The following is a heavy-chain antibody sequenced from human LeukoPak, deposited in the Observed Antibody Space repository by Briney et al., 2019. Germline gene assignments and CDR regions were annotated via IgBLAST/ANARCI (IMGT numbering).Heavy chain of an antibody. Sequence: GSLRLSCAASGFPFSSYSMNWVRQAPGKGLEWVSYISSSRSSMYYADSVKGRFTISRDNAKNSLYLQMNSLRVEDTAIYYCAREYSSSSGKAFDIWGQGTMVTVSS. CDR3: AREYSSSSGKAFDI. CDR2: ISSSRSSM. CDR1: GFPFSSYS. V-gene: IGHV3-48*04. J-gene: IGHJ3*02. D-gene: IGHD6-6*01.